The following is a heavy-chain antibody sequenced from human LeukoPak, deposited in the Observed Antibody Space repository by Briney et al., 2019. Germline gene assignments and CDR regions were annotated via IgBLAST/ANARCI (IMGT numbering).Heavy chain of an antibody. V-gene: IGHV3-66*01. J-gene: IGHJ3*02. CDR1: GFTVSDYY. Sequence: GGSLRLSCAASGFTVSDYYMSWGRQAPGKGLEWVSVIYSGGSTYYDASVKGRFTISRDNSRNPLYLQLNSLTAEDTAVYYCARMTTLDDAFDIWGQGTMVTVSS. CDR3: ARMTTLDDAFDI. CDR2: IYSGGST. D-gene: IGHD4-23*01.